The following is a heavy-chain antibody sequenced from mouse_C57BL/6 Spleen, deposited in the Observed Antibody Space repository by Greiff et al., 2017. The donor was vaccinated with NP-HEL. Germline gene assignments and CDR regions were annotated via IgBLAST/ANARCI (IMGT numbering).Heavy chain of an antibody. CDR3: AREGLLGFAY. D-gene: IGHD2-10*02. CDR1: GYTFTSYW. V-gene: IGHV1-52*01. Sequence: QVQLQQPGAELVRPGSSVKLSCKASGYTFTSYWMHWVKQRPIQGLEWIGNIDPSDSETHYNQKFKEKATLTVDKSTSTAYMQLSSLTSEDSAVYYCAREGLLGFAYWGQGTLVTVSA. J-gene: IGHJ3*01. CDR2: IDPSDSET.